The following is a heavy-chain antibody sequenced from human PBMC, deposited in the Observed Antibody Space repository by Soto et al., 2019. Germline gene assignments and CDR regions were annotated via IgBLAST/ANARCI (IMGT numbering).Heavy chain of an antibody. Sequence: GGSLRLSCEASGLTFSNHWMSWVRQAPGRGLEWVANIKQDGSEKYYVDSVKGRFTTSRDNAKSSLYLQMNSLRVEDTAVYYCTRDHYYKVDYWGQGTLVTVSS. CDR1: GLTFSNHW. D-gene: IGHD3-10*01. CDR2: IKQDGSEK. J-gene: IGHJ4*02. V-gene: IGHV3-7*01. CDR3: TRDHYYKVDY.